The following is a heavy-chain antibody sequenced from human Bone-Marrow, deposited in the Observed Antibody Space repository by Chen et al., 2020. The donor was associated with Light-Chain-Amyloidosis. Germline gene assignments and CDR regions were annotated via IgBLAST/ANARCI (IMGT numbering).Heavy chain of an antibody. CDR2: IGGSRVSR. CDR3: AKDISYDDILPGFPADAFDI. D-gene: IGHD3-9*01. Sequence: EVQLVESGGGLLQRGGSLRLSCAASGFAFSSYAMSWVRQAPGKGLEWVSTIGGSRVSRYYGDSVKCRLTISRDNAKNALSLQMNSRRAEDTAVYYCAKDISYDDILPGFPADAFDIWGQGTMVTVSS. J-gene: IGHJ3*02. V-gene: IGHV3-23*04. CDR1: GFAFSSYA.